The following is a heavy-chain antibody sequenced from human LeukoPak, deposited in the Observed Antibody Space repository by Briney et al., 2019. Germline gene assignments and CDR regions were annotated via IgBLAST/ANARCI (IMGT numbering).Heavy chain of an antibody. D-gene: IGHD4-17*01. J-gene: IGHJ3*02. CDR3: AKDHGETAFDI. CDR2: MNPNSGNT. CDR1: GYTFTSYD. V-gene: IGHV1-8*01. Sequence: ASVKVSCKASGYTFTSYDINWVRQATGQGLEWMGWMNPNSGNTGYAQKFQGGVTMTRNTSISTAYMELSSLRSEDTAVYYCAKDHGETAFDIWGQGTMVTVSS.